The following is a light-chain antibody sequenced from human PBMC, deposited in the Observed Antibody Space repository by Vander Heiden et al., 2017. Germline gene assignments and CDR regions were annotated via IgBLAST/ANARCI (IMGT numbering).Light chain of an antibody. V-gene: IGLV1-44*01. CDR1: SSNIGRNT. J-gene: IGLJ1*01. Sequence: QSALTQPPSASGTPGQTVTISCSGRSSNIGRNTVTWCQPVPGTAPKLLVDRDNRRSSGVPDRISGSKSGTSASLAISGLQSEDEADYYCAAWDDSLNGLIFGSGTRVTVL. CDR3: AAWDDSLNGLI. CDR2: RDN.